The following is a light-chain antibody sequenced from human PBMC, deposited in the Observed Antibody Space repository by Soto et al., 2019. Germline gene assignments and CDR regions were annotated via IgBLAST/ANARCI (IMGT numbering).Light chain of an antibody. V-gene: IGLV7-43*01. J-gene: IGLJ2*01. CDR2: STS. CDR3: LLYYGGALGV. Sequence: QTVVTQEASLTVSPQGTVTLTCASTTGAVTSGHYPNWVQQKPGQVPKSLIYSTSDKHSSTPARFSGSLLGGKAALTLSSVQPEDEAEYYCLLYYGGALGVFGGGIKLTVL. CDR1: TGAVTSGHY.